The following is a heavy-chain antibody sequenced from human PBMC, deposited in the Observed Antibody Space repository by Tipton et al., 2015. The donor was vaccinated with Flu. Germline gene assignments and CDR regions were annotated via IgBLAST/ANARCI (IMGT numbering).Heavy chain of an antibody. Sequence: QLVQSGAEVKKPGASVKVSCKASGYTFTSYGISWVRQAPGQGLEWMGWISAYNGNTNYAQKLQGRVTMTTDTSTSTAYMELRSLGSDDTAVYYCARTYGSGSYYMPYSSYYSGMDVWGQGITVTVSS. D-gene: IGHD3-10*01. J-gene: IGHJ6*02. V-gene: IGHV1-18*01. CDR2: ISAYNGNT. CDR3: ARTYGSGSYYMPYSSYYSGMDV. CDR1: GYTFTSYG.